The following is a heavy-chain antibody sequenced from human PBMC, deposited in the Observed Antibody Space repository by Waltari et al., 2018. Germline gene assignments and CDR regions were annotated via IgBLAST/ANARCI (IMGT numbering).Heavy chain of an antibody. Sequence: QVQLQASGPGLVKPSQTLSLTCTVAGGSISSGDYYWSWIRQPPGKGLEWIGDIYYSGSTYSHPSRKRRVTISVDTTKNQFALKRSSVTAADTAVYYCARVGDVLRGQLLDYWGQGTLVTVSS. D-gene: IGHD3-16*01. CDR1: GGSISSGDYY. V-gene: IGHV4-30-4*08. CDR2: IYYSGST. J-gene: IGHJ4*02. CDR3: ARVGDVLRGQLLDY.